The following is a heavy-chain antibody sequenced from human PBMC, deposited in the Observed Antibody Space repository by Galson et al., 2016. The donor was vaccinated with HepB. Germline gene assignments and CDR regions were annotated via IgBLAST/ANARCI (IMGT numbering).Heavy chain of an antibody. CDR2: IFYDGSA. J-gene: IGHJ4*02. Sequence: ETLSLTCNVSGESIGSFYWTWIRQAPGKGLEYIGYIFYDGSANYNPSLLGRVTISVDMSKNRFSLKLNSVTAADTAVYYCAREYDILTGPYFDYWGQGILVTVSS. CDR3: AREYDILTGPYFDY. V-gene: IGHV4-59*01. CDR1: GESIGSFY. D-gene: IGHD3-9*01.